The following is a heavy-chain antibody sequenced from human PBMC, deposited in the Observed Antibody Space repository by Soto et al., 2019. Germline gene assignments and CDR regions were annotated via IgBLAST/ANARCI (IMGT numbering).Heavy chain of an antibody. CDR3: AKGHVVAVADTVDY. Sequence: QVQLVESGGGVVQPGRSLRLSCAASGFTFSSYGMHWVRQAPGKGLEWVAVISYDGNNEYYAEYVKGRFTISRDNSKNTLSLQMNSLRGEDTAVYYCAKGHVVAVADTVDYWGQGTLVTVSS. CDR1: GFTFSSYG. V-gene: IGHV3-30*18. CDR2: ISYDGNNE. J-gene: IGHJ4*02. D-gene: IGHD6-19*01.